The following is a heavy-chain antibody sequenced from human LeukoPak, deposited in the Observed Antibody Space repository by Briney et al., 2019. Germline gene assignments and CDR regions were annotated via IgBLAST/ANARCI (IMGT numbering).Heavy chain of an antibody. D-gene: IGHD6-6*01. CDR2: MYSSGST. CDR1: GGSISSSSYY. CDR3: ARATHRAARRRAFDI. V-gene: IGHV4-39*01. J-gene: IGHJ3*02. Sequence: SETLSLTCTVSGGSISSSSYYWGWIRQPPGKGLEWIGSMYSSGSTYYNPSLKSRVTISVDTSKNQFSLKLSSVTAADTAVYYCARATHRAARRRAFDIWGQGTMVTVSS.